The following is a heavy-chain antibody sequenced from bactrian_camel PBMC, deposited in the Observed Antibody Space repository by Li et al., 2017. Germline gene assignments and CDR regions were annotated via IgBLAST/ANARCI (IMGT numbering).Heavy chain of an antibody. D-gene: IGHD3*01. CDR3: AAGRKWEGSHCVPDN. CDR2: VDIDSNT. J-gene: IGHJ4*01. V-gene: IGHV3S53*01. Sequence: VQLVESGGDSVQTGGSLRLACTATGRYINMHCLGWARQAPEREREWVAAVDIDSNTGVADSVKDRFAVSRHGNDLYLQMTSLQPDDTAMYYCAAGRKWEGSHCVPDNWGQGTQVTVS. CDR1: GRYINMHC.